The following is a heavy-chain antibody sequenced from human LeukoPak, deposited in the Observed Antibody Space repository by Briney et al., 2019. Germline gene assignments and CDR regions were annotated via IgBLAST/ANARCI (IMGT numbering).Heavy chain of an antibody. D-gene: IGHD3-10*01. CDR2: IYYSGST. CDR1: GGSISSGGYY. Sequence: PSETLSLTCTVSGGSISSGGYYWSWICQHPGKGLEWIGYIYYSGSTYYNPSLKSRVTISVDTSKNQFSLKLSSVTAADTAVYYCARNYGSGSYREGFDYWGQGTLVTVSS. J-gene: IGHJ4*02. V-gene: IGHV4-31*03. CDR3: ARNYGSGSYREGFDY.